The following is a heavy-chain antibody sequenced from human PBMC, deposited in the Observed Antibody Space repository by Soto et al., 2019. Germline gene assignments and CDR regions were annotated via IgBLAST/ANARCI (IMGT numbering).Heavy chain of an antibody. CDR3: ARGSTSLRFLEWLFKLAFDI. CDR2: INSDGSST. V-gene: IGHV3-74*01. D-gene: IGHD3-3*01. CDR1: GFTFSSYW. Sequence: GGSLRLSCAASGFTFSSYWMHWVRQAPGKGLVWVSRINSDGSSTSYADSVKGRFTISRDNAKNTLYLQMNSLRAEDTAVYYCARGSTSLRFLEWLFKLAFDIWGQVTMVTVSS. J-gene: IGHJ3*02.